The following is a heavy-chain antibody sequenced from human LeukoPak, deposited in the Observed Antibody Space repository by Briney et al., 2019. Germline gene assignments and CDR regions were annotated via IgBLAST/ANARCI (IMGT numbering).Heavy chain of an antibody. D-gene: IGHD4-17*01. CDR1: GYTFTSYA. V-gene: IGHV1-3*01. CDR3: ARDGDYGDYFQH. Sequence: ASVKVSCKASGYTFTSYAMQWVRQAPGQRLEWMGWINAGNGNTKYLQKFQGRVTITRDTSASTAYMELSSLRSEDTAVYYCARDGDYGDYFQHWGQGTLVTVSS. J-gene: IGHJ1*01. CDR2: INAGNGNT.